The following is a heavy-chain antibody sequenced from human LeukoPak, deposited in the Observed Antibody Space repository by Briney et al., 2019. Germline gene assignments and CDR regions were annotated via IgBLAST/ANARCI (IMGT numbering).Heavy chain of an antibody. Sequence: GRSLRLSCAASGFTFSSYAMHWVRQAPGKGLEWVAVISYDGSNKYYADSVKGRFTISRDNSKNTLYLQMNSLRAEDTAVYYCAKILSNYDFWSGYSDVWGKGTTVTVSS. CDR2: ISYDGSNK. V-gene: IGHV3-30-3*02. D-gene: IGHD3-3*01. J-gene: IGHJ6*04. CDR3: AKILSNYDFWSGYSDV. CDR1: GFTFSSYA.